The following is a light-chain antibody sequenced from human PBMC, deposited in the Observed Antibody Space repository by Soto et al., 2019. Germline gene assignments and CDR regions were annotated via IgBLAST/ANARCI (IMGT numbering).Light chain of an antibody. V-gene: IGLV2-14*01. CDR2: DVS. Sequence: QSALTQPASVSGSPGQSITISCTGTSSDVGGYNYVSWYQQHPGTAPKLLIYDVSNRPSGVSDRVSGSRSGNTASLTISGLQAEDEADYYCSSYTSSGVYVFGTGTKLTVL. J-gene: IGLJ1*01. CDR3: SSYTSSGVYV. CDR1: SSDVGGYNY.